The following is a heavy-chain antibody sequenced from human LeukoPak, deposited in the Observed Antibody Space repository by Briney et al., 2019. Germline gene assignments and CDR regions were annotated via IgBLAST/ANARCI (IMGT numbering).Heavy chain of an antibody. CDR3: ARGYYDILTGYNRFDP. CDR2: IYPGDSDT. Sequence: GESLKISCKGSGYSFTSYWIGLVRQMPGKGLEGMGIIYPGDSDTRYSPSFQGQVTISAEKSIRTAYLQWSSLKASDTAMYYCARGYYDILTGYNRFDPWGQGTLVTVSS. V-gene: IGHV5-51*01. J-gene: IGHJ5*02. CDR1: GYSFTSYW. D-gene: IGHD3-9*01.